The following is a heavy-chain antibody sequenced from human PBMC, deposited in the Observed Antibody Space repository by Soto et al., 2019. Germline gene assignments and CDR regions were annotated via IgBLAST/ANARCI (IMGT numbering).Heavy chain of an antibody. D-gene: IGHD4-4*01. V-gene: IGHV1-18*01. Sequence: QVQLVQSGAEVKKPGASVKVSCKASGYTFTSYGISWVRQAPGQWLEWMGWISAYKGNTNYAQKLQGRVTMTTDTSTSTADMELRSLRSDDTAVYYCARVYSYSNLGLDNDYWGQGTLVTVSS. CDR3: ARVYSYSNLGLDNDY. CDR1: GYTFTSYG. J-gene: IGHJ4*02. CDR2: ISAYKGNT.